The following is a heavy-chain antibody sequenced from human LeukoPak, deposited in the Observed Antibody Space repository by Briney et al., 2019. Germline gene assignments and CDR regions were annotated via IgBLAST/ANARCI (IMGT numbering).Heavy chain of an antibody. J-gene: IGHJ4*02. Sequence: GGSLRLSCVASGLAFSSYSMHWVRQAPGKGLEWVGVISYDGSDEYYTDSVKGRFTISRDNSKNTVYLQMNSLRADGTAVYYCARDFTPEWFDIHWGQGTLVTVS. V-gene: IGHV3-30*04. CDR2: ISYDGSDE. CDR3: ARDFTPEWFDIH. D-gene: IGHD3-3*01. CDR1: GLAFSSYS.